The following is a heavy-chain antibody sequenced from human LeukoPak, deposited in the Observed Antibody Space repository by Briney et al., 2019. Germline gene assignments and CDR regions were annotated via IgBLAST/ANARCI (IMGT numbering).Heavy chain of an antibody. J-gene: IGHJ3*02. CDR1: GFTFSDYA. CDR2: ISDRGDT. V-gene: IGHV3-23*01. D-gene: IGHD3-10*01. CDR3: AKTPRYGSGRGAFDI. Sequence: PGGSLRLSCAASGFTFSDYAMTWVRQAPGKGLDYVSTISDRGDTYYADSVKGRFTISRDNSKNTLYLQMNSLRADDTAVYYCAKTPRYGSGRGAFDIWGQGTMVTVSS.